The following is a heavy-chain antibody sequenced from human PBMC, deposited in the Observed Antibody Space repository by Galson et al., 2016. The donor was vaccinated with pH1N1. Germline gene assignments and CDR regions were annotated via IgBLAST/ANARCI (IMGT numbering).Heavy chain of an antibody. D-gene: IGHD3-22*01. CDR2: IIPIFNTA. CDR1: GGTFGSFG. V-gene: IGHV1-69*13. CDR3: AREDYYDTDLSDWYFDL. Sequence: SVKVSCKASGGTFGSFGINWVRQAPGQGLEWMGGIIPIFNTAKYARNFQGRVTITADESTTTAYMGLSSLRSDDTAVYFCAREDYYDTDLSDWYFDLWGRGTLLTVSS. J-gene: IGHJ2*01.